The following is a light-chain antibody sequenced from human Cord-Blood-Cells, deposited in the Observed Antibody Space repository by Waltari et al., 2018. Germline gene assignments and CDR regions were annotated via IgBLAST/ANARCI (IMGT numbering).Light chain of an antibody. J-gene: IGKJ4*01. CDR1: QSISSY. Sequence: DIQMTQSPYSLSASVGDRVTITCRASQSISSYLNWYQQKPGKAPKLLIYAASSLQSGVPSRFSGSGYGTDFTLTISSLQPEDFATYYCQQSYSAPLTFGGGTKVEIK. CDR2: AAS. CDR3: QQSYSAPLT. V-gene: IGKV1-39*01.